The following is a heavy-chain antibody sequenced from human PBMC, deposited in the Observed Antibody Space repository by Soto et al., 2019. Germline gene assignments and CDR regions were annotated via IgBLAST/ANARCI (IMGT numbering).Heavy chain of an antibody. CDR2: IYPGDSDT. CDR1: GYSFTSYW. CDR3: ARISVTAATDNAFDI. V-gene: IGHV5-51*01. Sequence: ESLKISCKGSGYSFTSYWIGWVRQMPGKGLEWMGIIYPGDSDTRYSPSFQGQVTISADKSISTAYLQWSSLKASDTAMYYYARISVTAATDNAFDIWGQGTMVTVSS. D-gene: IGHD2-15*01. J-gene: IGHJ3*02.